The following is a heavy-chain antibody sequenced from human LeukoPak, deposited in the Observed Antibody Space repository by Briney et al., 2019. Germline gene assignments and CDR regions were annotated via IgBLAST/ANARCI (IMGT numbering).Heavy chain of an antibody. CDR1: GYSFTNYW. J-gene: IGHJ3*02. Sequence: GESLKISCKGSGYSFTNYWIGWVRQMPGKGLEWMGIIYPGDSDTRYSPSFQGQVTISADKSFSTAYLQWSSLKASDTAMYYCARLHSHYYGSGSYYNSLDAFDIWGQGTMVTVSS. CDR3: ARLHSHYYGSGSYYNSLDAFDI. D-gene: IGHD3-10*01. V-gene: IGHV5-51*01. CDR2: IYPGDSDT.